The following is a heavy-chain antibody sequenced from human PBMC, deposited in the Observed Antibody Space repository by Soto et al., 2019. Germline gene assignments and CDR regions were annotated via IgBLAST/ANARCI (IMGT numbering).Heavy chain of an antibody. J-gene: IGHJ3*02. V-gene: IGHV3-74*01. Sequence: PGGSLSLSCAASGCTFSSYWMHWVRQAPGKGLVWVSRINSDGSSTSYADSVKGRFTISRDNAKNTLYLQMNSLRAEDTAVYYCARDDFWSGYYAFDIWGQGTMVTVS. D-gene: IGHD3-3*01. CDR2: INSDGSST. CDR1: GCTFSSYW. CDR3: ARDDFWSGYYAFDI.